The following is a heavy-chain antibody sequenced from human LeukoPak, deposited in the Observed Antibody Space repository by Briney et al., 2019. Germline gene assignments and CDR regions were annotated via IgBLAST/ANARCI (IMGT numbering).Heavy chain of an antibody. Sequence: ASVKVSCKASGGTFSSYAISWVRQAPGQGLEWMGGIIPIFGTANYAQKFQGRVTITADKSTSTAYMELSSLRSEDTAVYYCAREEVLYDSSGYYYRYFDYWDQGTLVTVSS. CDR1: GGTFSSYA. CDR2: IIPIFGTA. D-gene: IGHD3-22*01. CDR3: AREEVLYDSSGYYYRYFDY. V-gene: IGHV1-69*06. J-gene: IGHJ4*02.